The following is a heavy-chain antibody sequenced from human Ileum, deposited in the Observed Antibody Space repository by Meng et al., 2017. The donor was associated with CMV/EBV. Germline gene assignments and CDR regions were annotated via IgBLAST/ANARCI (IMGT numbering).Heavy chain of an antibody. CDR3: ARDGAKERPLPLQYSSPGWYFDL. D-gene: IGHD6-6*01. CDR1: YY. J-gene: IGHJ2*01. Sequence: YYWGWIRQPPGKGLEWIGYICYSGSTNYNPSLKSRVTISVDTSKNQFSLKLSSVTAADTAVYYCARDGAKERPLPLQYSSPGWYFDLWGRGTLVTVSS. CDR2: ICYSGST. V-gene: IGHV4-59*01.